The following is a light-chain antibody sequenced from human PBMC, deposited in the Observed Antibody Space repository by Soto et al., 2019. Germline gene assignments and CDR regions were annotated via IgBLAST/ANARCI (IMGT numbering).Light chain of an antibody. J-gene: IGLJ1*01. CDR2: EVD. V-gene: IGLV2-8*01. Sequence: QSALTQPPSASGSPGQSVTISCTGTSSDVGGYNYVSWYQHHPGKAPKLIIYEVDERPSGVPDRFSGSKSGNTASLPVSGLQAEDEADYYCSSYVGSNNFPYVFGTGTKLTVL. CDR3: SSYVGSNNFPYV. CDR1: SSDVGGYNY.